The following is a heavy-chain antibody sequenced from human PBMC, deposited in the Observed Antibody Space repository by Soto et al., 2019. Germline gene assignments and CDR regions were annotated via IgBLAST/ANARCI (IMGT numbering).Heavy chain of an antibody. CDR2: IWYDGSNK. J-gene: IGHJ4*02. V-gene: IGHV3-33*01. CDR3: ARGGRITMVRGVIGPRIAVADY. CDR1: GFTFSSYG. D-gene: IGHD3-10*01. Sequence: GGSLRLSCAASGFTFSSYGMHWVRQAPGKGLEWVAVIWYDGSNKYYADSVKGRFTISRDNSKNTLYLQMNSLRAEDTAVYYCARGGRITMVRGVIGPRIAVADYWGQGTLVTVSS.